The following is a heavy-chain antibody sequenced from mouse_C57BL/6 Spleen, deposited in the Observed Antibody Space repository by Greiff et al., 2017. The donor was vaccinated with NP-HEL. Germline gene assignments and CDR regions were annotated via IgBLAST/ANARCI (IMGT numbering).Heavy chain of an antibody. V-gene: IGHV1-61*01. Sequence: QVQLQQPGAELVRPGSSVKLSCKASGYTFTSYWMDWVKQRPGQGLEWIGNIYPSDSETHYNQKFKDKATLTVDKSSSTAYMQLSSLTSEDSAVYYCARSFYYGSVWYFDVWGTGTTVTVSS. D-gene: IGHD1-1*01. CDR2: IYPSDSET. J-gene: IGHJ1*03. CDR3: ARSFYYGSVWYFDV. CDR1: GYTFTSYW.